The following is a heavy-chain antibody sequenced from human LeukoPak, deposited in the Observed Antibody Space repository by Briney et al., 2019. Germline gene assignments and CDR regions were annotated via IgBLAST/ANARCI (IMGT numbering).Heavy chain of an antibody. V-gene: IGHV4-30-2*01. CDR3: ARGSKQLVRRYFDY. Sequence: SQTLSLTCAVSGGSISSGGYSWSWIRQPPGKGLEWIGYIYHSGSTYYNPSLKSRVTISVDRSKNQFSLKLSSVTAADTAVYYCARGSKQLVRRYFDYWGQGTLVTVSS. CDR2: IYHSGST. D-gene: IGHD6-6*01. J-gene: IGHJ4*02. CDR1: GGSISSGGYS.